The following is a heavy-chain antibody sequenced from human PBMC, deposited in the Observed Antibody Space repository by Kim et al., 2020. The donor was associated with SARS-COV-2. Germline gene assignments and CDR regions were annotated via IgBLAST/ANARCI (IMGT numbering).Heavy chain of an antibody. J-gene: IGHJ6*02. CDR3: ATLAAHPSGTLGYYYGMDV. CDR2: ISAYNGNT. D-gene: IGHD6-6*01. Sequence: ASVKVSCKASGYTFTSYGISWVRQAPGQGLEWMGWISAYNGNTNYAQKLQGRVTMTTDTSTSTAYMELRSLRSDDTAVYYCATLAAHPSGTLGYYYGMDVWGQGTTVTVSS. CDR1: GYTFTSYG. V-gene: IGHV1-18*01.